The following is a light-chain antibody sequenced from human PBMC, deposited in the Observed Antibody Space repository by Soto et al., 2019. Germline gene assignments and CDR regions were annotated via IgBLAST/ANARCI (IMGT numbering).Light chain of an antibody. CDR3: QQSYSTSIT. J-gene: IGKJ5*01. V-gene: IGKV1-5*01. CDR1: QSISSW. CDR2: DAS. Sequence: DIQMTQSPSTLSASVGDRVIITCRASQSISSWLAWYQQKPGKAPKLLIYDASSLESGVPSRFSGSGSGTDFTLTISSLQPEDFATYYCQQSYSTSITFGQGTRLE.